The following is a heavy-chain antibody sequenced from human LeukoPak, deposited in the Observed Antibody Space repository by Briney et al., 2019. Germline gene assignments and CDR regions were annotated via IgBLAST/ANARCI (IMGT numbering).Heavy chain of an antibody. Sequence: GASVKVSCKAAGYTFTSYDINWGRQATGQGLEWMGWMNPNSGNTGYAQKFQGRVTMTRNTSISTAYMELSSMRSEDTAVYYCARAQDGANCGYYYYYGMDVWGQGTTVTVSS. CDR2: MNPNSGNT. CDR3: ARAQDGANCGYYYYYGMDV. D-gene: IGHD1-26*01. CDR1: GYTFTSYD. V-gene: IGHV1-8*01. J-gene: IGHJ6*02.